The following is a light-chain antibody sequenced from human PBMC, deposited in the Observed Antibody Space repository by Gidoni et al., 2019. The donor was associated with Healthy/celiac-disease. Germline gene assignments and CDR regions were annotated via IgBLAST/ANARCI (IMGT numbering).Light chain of an antibody. J-gene: IGKJ3*01. CDR1: QSVRSY. CDR3: QHRSTWPFT. V-gene: IGKV3-11*01. CDR2: DAS. Sequence: DIVLTQSPATLSFSPGERATLSCRARQSVRSYLAWYQQKPGQAPRLLIYDASNRATGIPARFRGCGSGTDFTLTISILEPEEFAVYYCQHRSTWPFTFXPXTKVDIK.